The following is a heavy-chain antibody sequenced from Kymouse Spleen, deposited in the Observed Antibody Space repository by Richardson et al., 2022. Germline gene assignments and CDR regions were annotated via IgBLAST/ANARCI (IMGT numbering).Heavy chain of an antibody. CDR1: GGSFSGYY. CDR2: INHSGST. D-gene: IGHD1-20*01. J-gene: IGHJ5*02. CDR3: ARGRNNWNDNWFDP. V-gene: IGHV4-34*01. Sequence: QVQLQQWGAGLLKPSETLSLTCAVYGGSFSGYYWSWIRQPPGKGLEWIGEINHSGSTNYNPSLKSRVTISVDTSKNQFSLKLSSVTAADTAVYYCARGRNNWNDNWFDPWGQGTLVTVSS.